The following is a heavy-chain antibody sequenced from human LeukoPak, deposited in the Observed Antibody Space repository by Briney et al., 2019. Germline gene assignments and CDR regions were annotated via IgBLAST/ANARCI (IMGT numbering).Heavy chain of an antibody. CDR3: AREPGLGYAFDT. Sequence: PGGSLRLSCVVSGFAISNSWMTWVRQAPGKGLEWVANIKQDGSEKHYVDSVGGRFTISRDNVKDSLYLQMNSLRVEDTAVYYCAREPGLGYAFDTWGQGTMVSVSS. D-gene: IGHD3-10*01. CDR1: GFAISNSW. V-gene: IGHV3-7*01. CDR2: IKQDGSEK. J-gene: IGHJ3*02.